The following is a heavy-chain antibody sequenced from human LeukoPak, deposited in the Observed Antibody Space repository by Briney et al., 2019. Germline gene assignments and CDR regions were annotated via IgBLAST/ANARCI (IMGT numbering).Heavy chain of an antibody. CDR1: NYTFTDYG. J-gene: IGHJ4*02. D-gene: IGHD6-19*01. V-gene: IGHV1-18*01. Sequence: ASVKVSCKASNYTFTDYGINWVRQAPGRGLEWVGWISAFNDHTYYAQRFLGRITMTTDTSTTTAHMELRSLRTDDTAVYYCARALAVTGRGPRDFDFRGQGTLVTVSS. CDR3: ARALAVTGRGPRDFDF. CDR2: ISAFNDHT.